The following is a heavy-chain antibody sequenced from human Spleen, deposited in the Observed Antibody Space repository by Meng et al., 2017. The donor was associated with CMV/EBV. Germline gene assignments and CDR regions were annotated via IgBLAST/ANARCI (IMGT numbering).Heavy chain of an antibody. V-gene: IGHV1-46*02. J-gene: IGHJ5*02. CDR2: INPSGGST. Sequence: ASVKVSCKASGCTFNDYYMSWVRQAPGQGLEWMGIINPSGGSTSYAQKFQGRVTMTRDTSTSTVYMELSSLRSEDTAVYYCARAAMIDNWFDPWGQGTLVTVSS. D-gene: IGHD3-22*01. CDR3: ARAAMIDNWFDP. CDR1: GCTFNDYY.